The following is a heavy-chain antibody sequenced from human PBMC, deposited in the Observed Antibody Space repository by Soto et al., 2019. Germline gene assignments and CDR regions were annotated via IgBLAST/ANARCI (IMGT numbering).Heavy chain of an antibody. J-gene: IGHJ5*02. D-gene: IGHD6-6*01. V-gene: IGHV3-23*01. CDR2: ISGSGGST. CDR1: GFTFSSYA. CDR3: AKDLKREGFIAARGSRGWNWFDP. Sequence: GGSLRLSCAASGFTFSSYAMSWVRQAPGKGLEWVSAISGSGGSTYYADSVKGRFTISRDNSKNTLYLQMNSLRAEDTAVYYCAKDLKREGFIAARGSRGWNWFDPWGQGTLVTVSS.